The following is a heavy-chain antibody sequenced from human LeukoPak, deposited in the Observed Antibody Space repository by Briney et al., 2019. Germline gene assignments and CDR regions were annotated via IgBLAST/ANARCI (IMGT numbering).Heavy chain of an antibody. Sequence: PSETLSLTCTVSGGSISSSSYCWGWIRPPPGKGLEWIGSIYYSGSTYYNPSLKSRVTISVDTSKNQFSLKLSSVTAADTAVYYCARRGGIAVHRGQGTLVTVSS. CDR2: IYYSGST. CDR1: GGSISSSSYC. J-gene: IGHJ4*02. CDR3: ARRGGIAVH. D-gene: IGHD6-19*01. V-gene: IGHV4-39*01.